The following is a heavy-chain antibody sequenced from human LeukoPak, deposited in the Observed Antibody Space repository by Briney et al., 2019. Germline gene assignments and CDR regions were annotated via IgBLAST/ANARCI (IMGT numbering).Heavy chain of an antibody. CDR1: GGSISSYY. CDR2: IYYSGST. D-gene: IGHD6-13*01. V-gene: IGHV4-39*01. CDR3: EHIFWAAAGTGPPYYYYYYMDV. Sequence: SETLSLTCTVSGGSISSYYWGWIRQPPGKGLEWIGSIYYSGSTYYNPSLKSRVTISVDTSKNQFSLKLSSVTAADTAVYYCEHIFWAAAGTGPPYYYYYYMDVWGKGTTVTVSS. J-gene: IGHJ6*03.